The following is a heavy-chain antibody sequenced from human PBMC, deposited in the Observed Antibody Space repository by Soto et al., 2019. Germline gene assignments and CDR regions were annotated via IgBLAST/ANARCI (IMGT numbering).Heavy chain of an antibody. J-gene: IGHJ6*02. V-gene: IGHV3-23*01. Sequence: QPGGSLRLSCAPSGFTFSSHAMSWVRQLPGKGLEWVSGITGSAGTSNYADSVKGRFTISRDNSKNTLYLQMNSLRGEDTAVYFCVKDLGDQYYYGMDVWGPGTTVTVSS. CDR2: ITGSAGTS. D-gene: IGHD3-16*01. CDR1: GFTFSSHA. CDR3: VKDLGDQYYYGMDV.